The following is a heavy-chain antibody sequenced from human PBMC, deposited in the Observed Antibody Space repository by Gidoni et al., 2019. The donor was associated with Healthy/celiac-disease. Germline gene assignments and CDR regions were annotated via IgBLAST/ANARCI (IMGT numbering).Heavy chain of an antibody. Sequence: QVQLQESGPGLGKPSQTRSLTCAVPGGSISSGDYSWCWIRQPPGKGLEWIGYIYYSRSTYYNPSLKSRVTISVDTSKNQFSLKLSSVTAADTAVYYCARGGGDSGGDAFDIWGQGTMVTVSS. CDR3: ARGGGDSGGDAFDI. V-gene: IGHV4-30-4*01. J-gene: IGHJ3*02. CDR1: GGSISSGDYS. CDR2: IYYSRST. D-gene: IGHD4-17*01.